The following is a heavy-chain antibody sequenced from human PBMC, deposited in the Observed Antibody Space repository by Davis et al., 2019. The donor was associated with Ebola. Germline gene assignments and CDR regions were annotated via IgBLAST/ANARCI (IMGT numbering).Heavy chain of an antibody. J-gene: IGHJ4*02. CDR1: GYTFTSYG. Sequence: ASVKVSCKASGYTFTSYGITWVRQAPGQGLEWMGWINPHNGNTNYAQNVQGRVTMTTDTSTSTAYMELRSLRSDDTAVYYCARAITMIVVVSYFDYWGQGTLVTVSS. CDR2: INPHNGNT. V-gene: IGHV1-18*04. D-gene: IGHD3-22*01. CDR3: ARAITMIVVVSYFDY.